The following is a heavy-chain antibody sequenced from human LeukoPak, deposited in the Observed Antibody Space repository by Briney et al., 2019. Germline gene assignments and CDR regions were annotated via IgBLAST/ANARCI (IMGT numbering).Heavy chain of an antibody. Sequence: GGSLRLSCAASGFTFSSYGMHWVRQAPGKGLEWVAFIRYDGSNKYYADSVKGRFTISRDNSKNTLYLQMNSLRAEDTAVYYCAKDRGALGYIFLYYFDYWGQGTLVTVSS. V-gene: IGHV3-30*02. CDR2: IRYDGSNK. CDR1: GFTFSSYG. D-gene: IGHD5-18*01. CDR3: AKDRGALGYIFLYYFDY. J-gene: IGHJ4*02.